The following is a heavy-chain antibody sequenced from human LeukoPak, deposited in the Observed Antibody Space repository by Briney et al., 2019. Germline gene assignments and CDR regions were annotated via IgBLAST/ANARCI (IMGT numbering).Heavy chain of an antibody. CDR1: GFTFSSYS. Sequence: GGSLRLSCAASGFTFSSYSMNWVRQAPGRGLEWVSSISSNSDYIYYADSVKGRFTISRDNAKNSLYLQMNSLRAEDTAMYYCARGVDYWGQGTLVTVSS. J-gene: IGHJ4*02. CDR2: ISSNSDYI. CDR3: ARGVDY. V-gene: IGHV3-21*01.